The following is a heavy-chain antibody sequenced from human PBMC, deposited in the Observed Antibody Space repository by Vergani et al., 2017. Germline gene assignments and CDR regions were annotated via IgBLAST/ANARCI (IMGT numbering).Heavy chain of an antibody. CDR3: ARDLAGAVARGY. CDR2: LTASGSGI. V-gene: IGHV3-23*01. CDR1: GFAFSRYA. D-gene: IGHD6-19*01. Sequence: EVQLLESGGRLVQPGGSLRLSCVASGFAFSRYAMSWVRQAPGKGLEWVSGLTASGSGISYADSVRGRFTISRDNSKDTLYLQMNSLRAEDTAVYYCARDLAGAVARGYWGQGTLVTVSS. J-gene: IGHJ4*02.